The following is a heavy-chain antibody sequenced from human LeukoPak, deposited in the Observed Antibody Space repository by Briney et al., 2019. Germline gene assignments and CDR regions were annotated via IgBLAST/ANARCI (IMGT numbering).Heavy chain of an antibody. J-gene: IGHJ4*02. CDR2: IKQDGSEK. CDR3: ARTRSITMIVVPTPYYFDY. Sequence: GGSLRLSCAASGFTFSSYWMTWVRQAPGKGGEWVANIKQDGSEKYYVVSVKGRFTISRDNAKNSLYLQMSSLRAEDTAVYYCARTRSITMIVVPTPYYFDYWGQGTLVTVSS. V-gene: IGHV3-7*01. CDR1: GFTFSSYW. D-gene: IGHD3-22*01.